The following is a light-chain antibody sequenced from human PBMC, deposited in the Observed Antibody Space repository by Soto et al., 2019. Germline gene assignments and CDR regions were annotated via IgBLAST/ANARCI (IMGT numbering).Light chain of an antibody. Sequence: DIVMTQSPDSLAVSLAERATINCKSSQSVLHSANNKDYLAWYQQKPGQPPKLLISWASSRESGVPDRFAGSGSGTVCTLTISSLQAEDVAVYYCQQYCSIAVTFGQGTKVEIK. CDR2: WAS. CDR1: QSVLHSANNKDY. V-gene: IGKV4-1*01. J-gene: IGKJ1*01. CDR3: QQYCSIAVT.